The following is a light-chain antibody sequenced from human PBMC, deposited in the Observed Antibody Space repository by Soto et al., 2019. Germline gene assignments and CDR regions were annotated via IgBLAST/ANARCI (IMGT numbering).Light chain of an antibody. CDR2: RSH. CDR3: SSWNDSLSGPV. J-gene: IGLJ3*02. CDR1: SSNIGSND. Sequence: QSVLTQPPSASGTPGQRVTISCSGSSSNIGSNDVYWYQQLPGTAPKLLIYRSHRRPSGVPDRFSGYKSDSSVSLAISGLRAEEEADYYCSSWNDSLSGPVFGAGTKVTV. V-gene: IGLV1-47*01.